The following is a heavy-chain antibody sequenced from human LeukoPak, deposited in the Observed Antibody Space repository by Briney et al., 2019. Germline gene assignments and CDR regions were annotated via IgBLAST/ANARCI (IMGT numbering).Heavy chain of an antibody. J-gene: IGHJ3*02. CDR3: ARASAYDPDAFDI. D-gene: IGHD3-3*01. CDR2: INAGNGNT. Sequence: GASVKVSCKASGYAFTSYAMHWVRQAPGQRLEWMGWINAGNGNTKYSQEFQGRVTITRDTSASTAYMELSSLRSEDMAVYYCARASAYDPDAFDIWGQGTMVTVSS. CDR1: GYAFTSYA. V-gene: IGHV1-3*03.